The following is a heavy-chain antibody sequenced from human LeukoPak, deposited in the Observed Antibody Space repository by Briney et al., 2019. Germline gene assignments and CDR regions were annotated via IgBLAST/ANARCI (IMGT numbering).Heavy chain of an antibody. V-gene: IGHV3-11*06. CDR2: ISSSSSSYT. CDR3: ARYIAAAGTWYYFDY. CDR1: GFTFSDYY. D-gene: IGHD6-13*01. Sequence: GGSLRLSCAASGFTFSDYYMSWIRQAPGKGLEWVSYISSSSSSYTNYADSVKGRFTISRDNAKNSLYLQMNSLRAEDTAVYYCARYIAAAGTWYYFDYWGQGTLVTVSS. J-gene: IGHJ4*02.